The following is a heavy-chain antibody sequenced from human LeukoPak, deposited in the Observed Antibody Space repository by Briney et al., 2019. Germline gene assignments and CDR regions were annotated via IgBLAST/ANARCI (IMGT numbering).Heavy chain of an antibody. CDR3: AKDLDVVVVSSFDY. CDR1: GFTVSDNY. Sequence: GGSLRLSCAASGFTVSDNYMSWVRQAPGKGLEWVSAISGSGGSTYYADSVKGRFTISRDNSKNTLYLQMNSLRAEDTAVYYCAKDLDVVVVSSFDYWGQGTLVTVSS. J-gene: IGHJ4*02. D-gene: IGHD2-15*01. CDR2: ISGSGGST. V-gene: IGHV3-23*01.